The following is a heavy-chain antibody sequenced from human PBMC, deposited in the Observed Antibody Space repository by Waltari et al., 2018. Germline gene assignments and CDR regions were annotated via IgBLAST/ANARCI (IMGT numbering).Heavy chain of an antibody. D-gene: IGHD6-13*01. CDR2: IYHSGST. CDR1: GYSISSGYY. Sequence: QVQLQESGPGLVKPSETLSLTCAVSGYSISSGYYWGWIRQPPGKGLEWIGSIYHSGSTYYNPSLKSRVTISVDTSKNQFSLKLSSVTAADTAVYYCARHSPRIAAAGTGFDVVLSWGQGTLVTVSS. J-gene: IGHJ4*02. V-gene: IGHV4-38-2*01. CDR3: ARHSPRIAAAGTGFDVVLS.